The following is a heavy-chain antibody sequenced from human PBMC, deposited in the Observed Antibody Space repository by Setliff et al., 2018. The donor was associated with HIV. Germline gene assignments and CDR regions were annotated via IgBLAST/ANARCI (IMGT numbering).Heavy chain of an antibody. V-gene: IGHV4-59*08. CDR3: ARQGRSYDSGRWYNWFDS. CDR2: MHVSRET. D-gene: IGHD3-10*01. Sequence: PSETLSLTCTVSGGSISDTYYTWIRQTPGKGLEWIGLMHVSRETNYNPSLESRVTISMDTSKNQFSLNLSSVTAADTALYFYARQGRSYDSGRWYNWFDSWGQGTPVTVSS. CDR1: GGSISDTY. J-gene: IGHJ5*01.